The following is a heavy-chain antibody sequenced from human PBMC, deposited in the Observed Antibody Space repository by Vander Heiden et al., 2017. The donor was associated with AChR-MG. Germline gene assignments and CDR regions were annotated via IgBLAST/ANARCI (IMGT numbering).Heavy chain of an antibody. J-gene: IGHJ3*02. D-gene: IGHD6-19*01. CDR3: ARDLETQWYSSGWHDAFDI. V-gene: IGHV6-1*01. Sequence: QVQLQQSGPGLVKPSQTLSLTCAISGDSVSSNSAAWNWIRESPSRGLEWLGRTYYRSKWYNDYAVSVKRRITINPDTSKNQFSLQLNSVTPEDTAVYYCARDLETQWYSSGWHDAFDIWGQGTMVTVSS. CDR1: GDSVSSNSAA. CDR2: TYYRSKWYN.